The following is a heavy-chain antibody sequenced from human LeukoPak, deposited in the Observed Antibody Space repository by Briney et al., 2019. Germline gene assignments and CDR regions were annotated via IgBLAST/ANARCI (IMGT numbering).Heavy chain of an antibody. CDR3: ASGIAVAGSAISRAYYYYMDV. J-gene: IGHJ6*03. Sequence: SETLSLTCTVSGGSISSYYWSWIRQPPGKGLEWIGYIYYSGSTNYNPSLKSRVTISVDTSKNQFSLKLSSVTAADTAVYYCASGIAVAGSAISRAYYYYMDVWGKGTTVTVSS. CDR2: IYYSGST. D-gene: IGHD6-19*01. CDR1: GGSISSYY. V-gene: IGHV4-59*01.